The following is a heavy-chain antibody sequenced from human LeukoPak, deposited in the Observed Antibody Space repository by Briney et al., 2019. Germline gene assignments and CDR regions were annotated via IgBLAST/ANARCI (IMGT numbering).Heavy chain of an antibody. Sequence: PSQTLSLTCTVSGGSISSGSYYWSWIRQPAGKGLEWIGRIYTSGSTNYNPSLKSRVTISVDTSKNQFSLKLSSVTAADTAVYYCARDRVGGSSYYYYYYYTDVWGKGTTVTVSS. CDR3: ARDRVGGSSYYYYYYYTDV. CDR2: IYTSGST. D-gene: IGHD3-16*01. CDR1: GGSISSGSYY. V-gene: IGHV4-61*02. J-gene: IGHJ6*03.